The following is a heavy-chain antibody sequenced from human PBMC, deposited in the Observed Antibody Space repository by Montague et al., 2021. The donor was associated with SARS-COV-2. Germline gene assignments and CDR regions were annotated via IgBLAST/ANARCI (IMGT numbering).Heavy chain of an antibody. CDR1: GFTFSSYA. CDR2: ISYDGSNK. J-gene: IGHJ4*02. Sequence: SLRLSCAASGFTFSSYAMHWVRQAPGKGLKWVAVISYDGSNKYYADSVKGRFTISRDNSKNTLYLQMNSLRAEDTAVYYCARGRGSYRSDFDYWGQGTLVTVSS. CDR3: ARGRGSYRSDFDY. D-gene: IGHD3-16*02. V-gene: IGHV3-30-3*01.